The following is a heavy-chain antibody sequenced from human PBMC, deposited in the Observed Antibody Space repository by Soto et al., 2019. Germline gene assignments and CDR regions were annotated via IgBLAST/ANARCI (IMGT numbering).Heavy chain of an antibody. CDR1: GFTFSSYG. J-gene: IGHJ4*02. D-gene: IGHD2-2*01. CDR3: VKDQGTSVSSEYYFAY. Sequence: EVQLVESGGGLVQPGGSLRLSCSGSGFTFSSYGFHWVRQAPGKGLEYVSRISSNGGSAYYADFVKGRFTISRDNSNNTLFLQMSSLRPDDTAIYFCVKDQGTSVSSEYYFAYWGQGTLVTVSS. CDR2: ISSNGGSA. V-gene: IGHV3-64D*06.